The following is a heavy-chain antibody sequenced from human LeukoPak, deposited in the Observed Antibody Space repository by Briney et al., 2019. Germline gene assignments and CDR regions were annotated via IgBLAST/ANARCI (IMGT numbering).Heavy chain of an antibody. Sequence: VASVKVSCKASGGTFSSYTISWVRQAPGQGLEWIGRIIPILGIANYAQKFQGRVTITADKSTSTAYMELNSLRSEDTAVYYCARDVAEDAFDIWGQGTMVTVSS. V-gene: IGHV1-69*04. J-gene: IGHJ3*02. D-gene: IGHD1-14*01. CDR3: ARDVAEDAFDI. CDR2: IIPILGIA. CDR1: GGTFSSYT.